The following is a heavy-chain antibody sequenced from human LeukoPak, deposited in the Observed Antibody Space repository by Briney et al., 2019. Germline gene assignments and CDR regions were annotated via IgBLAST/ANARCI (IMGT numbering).Heavy chain of an antibody. Sequence: ASVKVSCKASGFTFTSSAMQWVRQARGQRLEWIGWIVVGSGNTNYAQKFQERVTITRDMSTSTAYMELSSLRSEDTAVYYCAADYLEAEPDYSGSYFTLGYWGQGTLVTVSS. CDR1: GFTFTSSA. J-gene: IGHJ4*02. CDR2: IVVGSGNT. V-gene: IGHV1-58*02. D-gene: IGHD1-26*01. CDR3: AADYLEAEPDYSGSYFTLGY.